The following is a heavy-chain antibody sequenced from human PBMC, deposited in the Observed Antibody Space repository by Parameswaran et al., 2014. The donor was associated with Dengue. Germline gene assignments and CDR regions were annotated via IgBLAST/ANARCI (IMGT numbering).Heavy chain of an antibody. Sequence: LKISCAASGFTFSSYSMNWVRQAPGKGLEWVSSISSSSSYIYYADSVKGRFTISRDNAKNSLYLQMNSLRAEDTAVYYCARDPYDFWSGYSPNYYGMDVWGQGTTVTVSS. J-gene: IGHJ6*02. CDR2: ISSSSSYI. V-gene: IGHV3-21*01. CDR3: ARDPYDFWSGYSPNYYGMDV. D-gene: IGHD3-3*01. CDR1: GFTFSSYS.